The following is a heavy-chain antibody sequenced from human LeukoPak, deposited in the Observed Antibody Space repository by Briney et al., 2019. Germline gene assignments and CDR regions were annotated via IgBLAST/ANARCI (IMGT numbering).Heavy chain of an antibody. CDR2: ISSSSYI. Sequence: GGSLRLSCAASGFTFSSYSMNWVRQAPGKGLEWVSSISSSSYIYYADSVKGRFTISRDNAKNSLYLQMNSLRAEDTAVYYCASSGYYYGSGSYALDYWGQGTLVTVSS. J-gene: IGHJ4*02. V-gene: IGHV3-21*01. CDR1: GFTFSSYS. CDR3: ASSGYYYGSGSYALDY. D-gene: IGHD3-10*01.